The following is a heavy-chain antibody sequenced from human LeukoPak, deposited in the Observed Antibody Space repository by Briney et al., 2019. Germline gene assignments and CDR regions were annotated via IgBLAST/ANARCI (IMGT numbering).Heavy chain of an antibody. CDR1: GDSISGVGYY. D-gene: IGHD6-13*01. J-gene: IGHJ5*02. CDR2: IHYTGNT. Sequence: SQTLSLTCTVSGDSISGVGYYWTWIRRHPGKGLEWIGYIHYTGNTYSNPSLKSRLNMSVDTSKNQFSLELTSVTAADTAVYYCARGLAAAGLLNPWGQGTLVTISS. CDR3: ARGLAAAGLLNP. V-gene: IGHV4-31*03.